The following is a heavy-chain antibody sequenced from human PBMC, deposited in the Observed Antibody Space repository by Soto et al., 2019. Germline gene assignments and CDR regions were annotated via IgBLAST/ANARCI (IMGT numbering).Heavy chain of an antibody. CDR3: AYSSRDTAMVTRTDY. J-gene: IGHJ4*02. Sequence: PGGSLRLSCAASGFTFSSYAMSWVRQAPGKGLEWVSAISGSGGSTYYADSVKGRFTISRDNSKNTLYLQMNSLRAEDTAVYYCAYSSRDTAMVTRTDYWGQGTLVTVSS. CDR2: ISGSGGST. V-gene: IGHV3-23*01. D-gene: IGHD5-18*01. CDR1: GFTFSSYA.